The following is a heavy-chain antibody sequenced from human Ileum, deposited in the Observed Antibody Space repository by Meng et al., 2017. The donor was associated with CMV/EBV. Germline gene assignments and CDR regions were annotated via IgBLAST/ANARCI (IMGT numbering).Heavy chain of an antibody. J-gene: IGHJ6*02. CDR2: IKQDGSEK. D-gene: IGHD3-3*01. Sequence: GESLKISCEASGFTLSSYWMTWVRQAPGEGLEGVANIKQDGSEKYYVDSVKGRFAISRDNAKNSLYLQMNSLRAEDSAVYYCVRIRFLEWSNNYYYYGMDVWGQGTMVTVSS. CDR1: GFTLSSYW. V-gene: IGHV3-7*01. CDR3: VRIRFLEWSNNYYYYGMDV.